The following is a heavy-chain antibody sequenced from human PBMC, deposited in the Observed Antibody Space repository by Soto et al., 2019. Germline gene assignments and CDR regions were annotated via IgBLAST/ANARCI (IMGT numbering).Heavy chain of an antibody. CDR2: IQGDGSEK. CDR3: GRGGCVLTNR. Sequence: EVQLVESGGDLVQPGGSLRLSCAASGVTFSVTWMTWVRPAPGNGLEWVATIQGDGSEKHYVGSVQGRLTISSYNAKNSVYLRMDSLRVDDTAEYYCGRGGCVLTNRWGQGSLVTISS. J-gene: IGHJ5*02. D-gene: IGHD3-9*01. V-gene: IGHV3-7*04. CDR1: GVTFSVTW.